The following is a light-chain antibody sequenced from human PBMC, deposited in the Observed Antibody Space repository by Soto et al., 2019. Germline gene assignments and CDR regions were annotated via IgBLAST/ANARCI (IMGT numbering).Light chain of an antibody. CDR2: GVS. CDR1: SSDIGGYNY. CDR3: SSYKTSSTVVV. Sequence: QSALTQPASVSGSPGQSITISCTGTSSDIGGYNYVSWYQQYPGKAPKLMIFGVSDRPSGVSNRFSGSKSGTTASLTISGLQDEDEADYYCSSYKTSSTVVVFGGGTKVTVL. V-gene: IGLV2-14*01. J-gene: IGLJ2*01.